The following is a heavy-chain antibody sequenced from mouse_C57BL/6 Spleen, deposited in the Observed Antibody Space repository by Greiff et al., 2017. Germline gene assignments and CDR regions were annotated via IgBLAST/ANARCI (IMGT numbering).Heavy chain of an antibody. J-gene: IGHJ1*03. CDR2: ISNGGGST. CDR3: ARQRYWYFDV. Sequence: LQQSGGGLVQPGGSLKLSCAASGFTFSDYYMYWVRQTPEKRLEWVAYISNGGGSTYYPDTVKGRFTISRDNAKNTLYLQMSRLKSEDTAMYYCARQRYWYFDVWGTGTTVTVSS. V-gene: IGHV5-12*01. CDR1: GFTFSDYY.